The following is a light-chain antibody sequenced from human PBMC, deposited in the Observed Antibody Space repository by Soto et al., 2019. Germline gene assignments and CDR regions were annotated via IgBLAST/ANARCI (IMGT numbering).Light chain of an antibody. CDR1: NSDVGGYDH. CDR2: EVS. Sequence: QSVLTQPASVSGSPGQSITISCTGTNSDVGGYDHVSWYQLRPGKAPKLLISEVSDRPSGVPDRFSGSKSGNTAALTISGLQAEDEADYYCTSFTSRSTRGFGTGTRSPS. V-gene: IGLV2-14*01. CDR3: TSFTSRSTRG. J-gene: IGLJ1*01.